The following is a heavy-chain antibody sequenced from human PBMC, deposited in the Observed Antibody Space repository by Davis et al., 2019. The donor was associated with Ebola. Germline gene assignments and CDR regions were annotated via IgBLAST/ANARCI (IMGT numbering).Heavy chain of an antibody. CDR3: AKDLWVGATGAFDI. CDR2: ISGSGGST. D-gene: IGHD1-26*01. J-gene: IGHJ3*02. Sequence: GESLKISCAASGFTFSSYAMSWVRQAPGKGLEWVSAISGSGGSTYYADSVKGRFTISRDNSKNTLYLQMNSLRAEDTAVYYCAKDLWVGATGAFDIWGQGTMVTVSS. CDR1: GFTFSSYA. V-gene: IGHV3-23*01.